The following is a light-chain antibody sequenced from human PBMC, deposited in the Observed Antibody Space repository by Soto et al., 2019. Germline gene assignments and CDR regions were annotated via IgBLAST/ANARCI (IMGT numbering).Light chain of an antibody. J-gene: IGKJ1*01. Sequence: DIQMTQSPSTLSASVGDRVTITCRASQSISRWLAWYQQKPGKAPNLLIYDASTLHSGVPSRFSGSGSGTEFTLTITNLQPDDFATYFCQQYNTPWPFGQGTNVEIK. CDR3: QQYNTPWP. CDR2: DAS. CDR1: QSISRW. V-gene: IGKV1-5*01.